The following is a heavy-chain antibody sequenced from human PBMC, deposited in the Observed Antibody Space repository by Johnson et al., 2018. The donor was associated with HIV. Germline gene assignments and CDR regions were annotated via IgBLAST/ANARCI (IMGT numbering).Heavy chain of an antibody. Sequence: QVQLVESGGGVVQPGGYLRLSCAASGFTFSSYGMHWVRQAPGKGLEWVAFIRYDGSNNYYADSVQGRFTISRDNSTNTLYLQMNSLRAEDTAVYYCGKAFPYCTGGSWYPHRSPHDAFDIWGQGTMVTVSS. J-gene: IGHJ3*02. D-gene: IGHD2-15*01. V-gene: IGHV3-30*02. CDR1: GFTFSSYG. CDR2: IRYDGSNN. CDR3: GKAFPYCTGGSWYPHRSPHDAFDI.